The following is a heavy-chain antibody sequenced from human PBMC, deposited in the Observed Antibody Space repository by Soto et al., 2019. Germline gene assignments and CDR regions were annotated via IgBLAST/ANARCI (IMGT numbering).Heavy chain of an antibody. J-gene: IGHJ3*02. Sequence: SETLSLTCAVYGGSFSGYYWSWIRQPPGKGLEWIGEINHSGSTNYNPSLKSRVTISVDTSKNQFSLKLSSVTAADTAVYYCARAPGPDPFDIWGQGTMVTVSS. CDR2: INHSGST. CDR1: GGSFSGYY. CDR3: ARAPGPDPFDI. V-gene: IGHV4-34*01.